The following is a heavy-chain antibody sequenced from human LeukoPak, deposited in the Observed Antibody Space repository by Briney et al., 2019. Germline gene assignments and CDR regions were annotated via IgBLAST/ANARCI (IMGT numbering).Heavy chain of an antibody. CDR3: AKDRVLWFGELSWFDP. D-gene: IGHD3-10*01. V-gene: IGHV3-23*01. CDR2: ISGSGGST. CDR1: GFTFSKYD. J-gene: IGHJ5*02. Sequence: GGSLRLSCAASGFTFSKYDMSWVRQAPGKGLEGGSSISGSGGSTSYADSVKGRFTISRDNSKNTLYLQMNSLRAGDTAVYYCAKDRVLWFGELSWFDPWGQGTLVTVSS.